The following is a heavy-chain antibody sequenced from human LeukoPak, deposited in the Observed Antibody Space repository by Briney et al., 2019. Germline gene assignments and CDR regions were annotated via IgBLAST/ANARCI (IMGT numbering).Heavy chain of an antibody. J-gene: IGHJ5*02. V-gene: IGHV1-2*02. CDR2: INPNSGGT. CDR3: ARNFAPVVPWFDP. CDR1: GYTFTGYY. Sequence: GASVKVSCKASGYTFTGYYMHWVXXAPGQGLEXXGWINPNSGGTNYAQKFQGRVTMTRDTSISTAYMELSRLRSDDTAVYYCARNFAPVVPWFDPWGQGTLVTVSS. D-gene: IGHD4-23*01.